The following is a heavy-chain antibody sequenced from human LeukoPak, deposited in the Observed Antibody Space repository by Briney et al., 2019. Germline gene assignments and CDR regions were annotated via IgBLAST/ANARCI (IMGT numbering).Heavy chain of an antibody. Sequence: GASVKVSCKASGYTFTGYYMHWVRQAPGQGLEWMGWINPNSGGTNYARKFQGRVTMTRDTSISTAYMELNRLRSDDTAVYYCASSTVTYYYYMDVWGKGTTVTVSS. CDR2: INPNSGGT. V-gene: IGHV1-2*02. J-gene: IGHJ6*03. CDR1: GYTFTGYY. D-gene: IGHD4-11*01. CDR3: ASSTVTYYYYMDV.